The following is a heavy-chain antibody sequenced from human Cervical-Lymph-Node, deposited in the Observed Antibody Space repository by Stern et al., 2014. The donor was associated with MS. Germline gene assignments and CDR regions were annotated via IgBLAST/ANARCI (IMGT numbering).Heavy chain of an antibody. CDR3: ATRYGSGIHYPTSYFDY. CDR1: GHTLTELS. J-gene: IGHJ4*02. V-gene: IGHV1-24*01. Sequence: VQLVESGAEVKKPGASVKVSCKVSGHTLTELSMHWVRQAPGKGLEWMGGFDPEDDEAIYAQKFQGRVPMTEDTSTDTAYMELSSLRSEDTAVYYCATRYGSGIHYPTSYFDYGGQGPLVTVPP. CDR2: FDPEDDEA. D-gene: IGHD3-10*01.